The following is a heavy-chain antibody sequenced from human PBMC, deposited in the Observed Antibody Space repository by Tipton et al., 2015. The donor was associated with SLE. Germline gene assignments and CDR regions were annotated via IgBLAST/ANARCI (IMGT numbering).Heavy chain of an antibody. D-gene: IGHD1-14*01. CDR2: ISSSGSYM. Sequence: SLRLSCAASGFTFSSYGMNWVRQAPGKGLEWVSSISSSGSYMYYVDSVKGRFTISRDNAKDSLYLQMSGLRAEDTAVYYCATNRRPWEPSYYYMDVWGQGTTVIVSS. J-gene: IGHJ6*03. V-gene: IGHV3-21*01. CDR3: ATNRRPWEPSYYYMDV. CDR1: GFTFSSYG.